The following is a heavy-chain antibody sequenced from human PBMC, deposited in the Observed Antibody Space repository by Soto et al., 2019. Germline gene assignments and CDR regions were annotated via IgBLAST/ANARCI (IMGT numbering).Heavy chain of an antibody. CDR3: ARAIAAAGTDWFDP. Sequence: PSQTLSLTCAISGDSVSSNSVAWHWIRQSSSGGLEWLGRTYYRSKWYNDYAVSVKGRMTINPDTSRNQFSLQLNSVTPEDTAVYYCARAIAAAGTDWFDPWGQGTLVTVS. V-gene: IGHV6-1*01. CDR1: GDSVSSNSVA. J-gene: IGHJ5*02. D-gene: IGHD6-13*01. CDR2: TYYRSKWYN.